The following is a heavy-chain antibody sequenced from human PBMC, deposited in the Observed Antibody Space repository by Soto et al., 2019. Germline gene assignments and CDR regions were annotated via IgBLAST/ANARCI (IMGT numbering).Heavy chain of an antibody. D-gene: IGHD3-22*01. V-gene: IGHV4-34*01. Sequence: DPLSLTCAVYGGSFSGYYWSWIRQPPGKGLEWIGEINHSGSTNYNPSLKSRVTISVDTSKNQFSLKLSSVTPADTAVHYCATDSLYDSSGYYFDYWGQGTLVTVSS. J-gene: IGHJ4*02. CDR3: ATDSLYDSSGYYFDY. CDR1: GGSFSGYY. CDR2: INHSGST.